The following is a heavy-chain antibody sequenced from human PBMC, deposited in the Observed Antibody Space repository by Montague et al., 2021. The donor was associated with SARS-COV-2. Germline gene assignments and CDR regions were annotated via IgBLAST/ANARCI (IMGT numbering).Heavy chain of an antibody. D-gene: IGHD1-7*01. J-gene: IGHJ4*02. CDR2: INHSGTT. CDR1: GGSFSAYY. V-gene: IGHV4-34*01. CDR3: SRTYRGTFDF. Sequence: SETLSLTCAVYGGSFSAYYWSWIRQPSGRGLEWIGEINHSGTTNYKSSLESRLSMSVDTSKNQFSLNLSSVTAADTAVYFCSRTYRGTFDFWGQGILVTVSS.